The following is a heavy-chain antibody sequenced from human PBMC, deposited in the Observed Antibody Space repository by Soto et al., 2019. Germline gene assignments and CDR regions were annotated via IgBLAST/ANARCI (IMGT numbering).Heavy chain of an antibody. Sequence: QVQLQESGPGLVKPSETLSLTCTVSGGSISSYYWSWIRQSPGKGLEWIGYIHYSGSTKSNPSLKSRVTTSVDTSRNQVSLKVSSVTAADSAVYFCARARYQLLHPYYYGMDVWGQGTTVTVSS. D-gene: IGHD2-2*01. CDR2: IHYSGST. CDR1: GGSISSYY. V-gene: IGHV4-59*01. J-gene: IGHJ6*02. CDR3: ARARYQLLHPYYYGMDV.